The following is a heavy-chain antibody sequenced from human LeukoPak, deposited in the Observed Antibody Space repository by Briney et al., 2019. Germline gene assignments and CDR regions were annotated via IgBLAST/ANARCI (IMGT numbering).Heavy chain of an antibody. Sequence: SVKVSCKASGGTFSTYAISWVRQAPGQGIEWMGGIIPILATANYAQKFQGRVTITADESTSTAYMELSSLRSEDTAVYYCATSPTSDSPGYWGQGTLVTVSS. CDR2: IIPILATA. J-gene: IGHJ4*02. V-gene: IGHV1-69*13. CDR3: ATSPTSDSPGY. CDR1: GGTFSTYA. D-gene: IGHD2-21*02.